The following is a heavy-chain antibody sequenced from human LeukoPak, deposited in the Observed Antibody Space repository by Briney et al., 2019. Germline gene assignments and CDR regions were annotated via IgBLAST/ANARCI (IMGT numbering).Heavy chain of an antibody. V-gene: IGHV4-39*07. J-gene: IGHJ5*02. Sequence: SETLSLTCTVSGGSISSSSYYWGWIRQPPGKGLEWIGEVNHDGTNYNPSLTGRITISVDMSRKQFSLNLTSVTAADSAVYYCASSFYAWGQGTLVTVSS. CDR3: ASSFYA. D-gene: IGHD2-2*01. CDR1: GGSISSSSYY. CDR2: VNHDGT.